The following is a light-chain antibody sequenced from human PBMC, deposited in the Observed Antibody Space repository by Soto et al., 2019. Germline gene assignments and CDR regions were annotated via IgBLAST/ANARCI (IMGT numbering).Light chain of an antibody. CDR1: QSVSSSY. Sequence: EITMTQSPATLSVSPGERATLSCRASQSVSSSYLAWYQQKPGQAPRLLIYGASSRATGIPDRFSGSGSGTDFTLTISRLEPEDFGVYCCQQRAGSSTFGQGTRLEIK. CDR3: QQRAGSST. J-gene: IGKJ5*01. CDR2: GAS. V-gene: IGKV3-20*01.